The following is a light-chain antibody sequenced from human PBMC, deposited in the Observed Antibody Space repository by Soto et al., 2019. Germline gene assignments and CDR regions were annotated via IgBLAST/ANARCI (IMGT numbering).Light chain of an antibody. V-gene: IGLV1-40*01. CDR2: ASN. J-gene: IGLJ3*02. Sequence: QSVLTQPPSVSGAPGQRVTISCTGSSSNIGAGYDVQWYQQLPGTVPKLLIYASNNRPSGVPDRFSGPKSDTSASLAITGLQAEDEADYYCQSFDSSLTVGVFGGGTKLTVL. CDR3: QSFDSSLTVGV. CDR1: SSNIGAGYD.